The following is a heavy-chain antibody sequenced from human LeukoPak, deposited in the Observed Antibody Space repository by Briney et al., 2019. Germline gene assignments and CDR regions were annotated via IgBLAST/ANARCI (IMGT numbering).Heavy chain of an antibody. CDR3: ARDLLPYYGSGSYGY. J-gene: IGHJ4*02. D-gene: IGHD3-10*01. CDR2: ISSSSSTI. V-gene: IGHV3-48*04. CDR1: GFTFSSYS. Sequence: GGSLRLSCAASGFTFSSYSMNWVRQAPGKGLEWVSYISSSSSTIYYADSVKGRFTISRDNAKNSLYLQMNSLRAEDTAVYYCARDLLPYYGSGSYGYWGQGTLVTVSS.